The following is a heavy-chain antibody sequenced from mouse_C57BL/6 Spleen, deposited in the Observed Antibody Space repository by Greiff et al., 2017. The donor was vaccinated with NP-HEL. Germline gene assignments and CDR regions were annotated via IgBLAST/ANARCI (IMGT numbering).Heavy chain of an antibody. J-gene: IGHJ2*01. CDR3: AREGYDYDGGGYFDY. CDR1: GFNIKNTY. CDR2: IDPANGNT. D-gene: IGHD2-4*01. Sequence: EVQLQQSVAELVRPGASVKLSCTASGFNIKNTYMHWVKQRPEQGLEWIGRIDPANGNTKYAPKFQGKATITADTSSNTSYLQLSSRTSEDTAIYYFAREGYDYDGGGYFDYWGQGTTLTVSS. V-gene: IGHV14-3*01.